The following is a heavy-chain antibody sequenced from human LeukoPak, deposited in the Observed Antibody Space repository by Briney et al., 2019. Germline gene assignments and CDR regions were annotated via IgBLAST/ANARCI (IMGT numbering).Heavy chain of an antibody. CDR1: EFIFSNYD. CDR2: ISDGSSRI. Sequence: GGSLRLSCEASEFIFSNYDMNWVRQAPGKGLEWVSHISDGSSRIYYADSVKGRFTISRDNAKNSLFLQMNSLRAEDTAVYYCARERYGNYNWGQGTLVTVSS. D-gene: IGHD4-11*01. V-gene: IGHV3-48*04. J-gene: IGHJ4*02. CDR3: ARERYGNYN.